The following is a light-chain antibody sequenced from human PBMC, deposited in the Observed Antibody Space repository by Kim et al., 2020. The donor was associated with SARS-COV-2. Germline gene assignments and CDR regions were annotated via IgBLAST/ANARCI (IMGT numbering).Light chain of an antibody. J-gene: IGLJ2*01. Sequence: QSVLTQPPSVSGAPGQRVTISCTGSSSNIGAGYDVHWYQQLPGTAPKLLIYGNSNRPSGVPDRFSGSKSGTSASLAITGLQAEDEADYYCQSYDGSLRGVFGRGNQLTVL. V-gene: IGLV1-40*01. CDR1: SSNIGAGYD. CDR2: GNS. CDR3: QSYDGSLRGV.